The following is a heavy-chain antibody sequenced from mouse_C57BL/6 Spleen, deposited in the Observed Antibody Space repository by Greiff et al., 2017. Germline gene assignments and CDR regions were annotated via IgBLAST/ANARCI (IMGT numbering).Heavy chain of an antibody. J-gene: IGHJ4*01. V-gene: IGHV1-82*01. CDR1: GYAFSSSW. CDR3: GREGLIYYDYDNYAMDY. CDR2: IYPGDGDT. D-gene: IGHD2-4*01. Sequence: QVQLQQSGPELVKPGASVKISCKASGYAFSSSWMNWVKQRPGQGLEWIGRIYPGDGDTNYNGKFKGKATLTADKSSSTAYMQLSSLTSEDSAVYFCGREGLIYYDYDNYAMDYWGQGTSVTVSS.